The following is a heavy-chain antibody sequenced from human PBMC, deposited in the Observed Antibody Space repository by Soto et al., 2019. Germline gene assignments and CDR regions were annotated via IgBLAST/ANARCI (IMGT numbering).Heavy chain of an antibody. D-gene: IGHD5-18*01. CDR1: GFTFSSYG. J-gene: IGHJ4*02. V-gene: IGHV3-30*18. Sequence: PGGSLRLSCAASGFTFSSYGMHWVRQAPGKGLEWVAVISYDGSNKYYADSVKGRFTISRDNSKNTLYLQMNSLRAEDTAVYYCAKDPYLRGIQLWLRGFDYWGQGTLVTVSS. CDR2: ISYDGSNK. CDR3: AKDPYLRGIQLWLRGFDY.